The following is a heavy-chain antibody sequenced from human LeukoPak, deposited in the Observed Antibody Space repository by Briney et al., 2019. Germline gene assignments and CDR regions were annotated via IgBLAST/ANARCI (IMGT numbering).Heavy chain of an antibody. CDR3: ARLFSSGWEYHNGMDV. D-gene: IGHD6-19*01. J-gene: IGHJ6*02. CDR1: GGSISSEASN. Sequence: SETLSLTCTVSGGSISSEASNWAWIRQPPGKGLEWIGSIYYSESPYYNPSLKSRVTLSIDTSKNQFSLRLNSVTAADTAVFFCARLFSSGWEYHNGMDVWGQGTTITVSS. V-gene: IGHV4-39*01. CDR2: IYYSESP.